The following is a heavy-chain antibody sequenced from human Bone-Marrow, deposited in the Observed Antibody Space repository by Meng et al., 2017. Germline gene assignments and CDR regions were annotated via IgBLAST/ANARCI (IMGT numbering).Heavy chain of an antibody. V-gene: IGHV1-2*06. J-gene: IGHJ4*02. Sequence: ASVKVSCKPSGYSFTAYYIHWVRQAPGQGLEWPGHINPNSGDTLYAQKFQGRVSMTGDTSISTAYVELSSLRSDDTAVYYCVRDENISLGKLFGDYWGQGTMVTVSS. CDR3: VRDENISLGKLFGDY. CDR2: INPNSGDT. CDR1: GYSFTAYY. D-gene: IGHD2-21*01.